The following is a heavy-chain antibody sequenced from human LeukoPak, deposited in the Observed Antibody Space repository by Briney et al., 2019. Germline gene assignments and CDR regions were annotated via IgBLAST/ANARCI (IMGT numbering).Heavy chain of an antibody. D-gene: IGHD4-17*01. CDR1: GFTFSYYW. J-gene: IGHJ4*02. V-gene: IGHV3-74*03. CDR3: ARDTENYGDYDIIDY. Sequence: GGSLRLSCAASGFTFSYYWMHWVRQAPGEGLVWVSRINDDGRTTTYADSVKGRITISRDNAKNSLYLQMNSLRAEDTAVYYCARDTENYGDYDIIDYWGQGTLVTVSS. CDR2: INDDGRTT.